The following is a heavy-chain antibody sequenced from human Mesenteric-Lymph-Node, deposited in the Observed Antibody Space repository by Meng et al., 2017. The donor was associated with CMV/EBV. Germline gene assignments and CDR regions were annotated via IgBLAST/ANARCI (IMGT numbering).Heavy chain of an antibody. D-gene: IGHD2-15*01. CDR3: ARERLYRDAMDV. V-gene: IGHV4-59*01. CDR1: GDSISTYY. CDR2: IYHNGYT. Sequence: GSLRLSCTVSGDSISTYYWSWIRQPPGKGLEWIGFIYHNGYTDYNPSLKSRVTMSVDTSKNQFSLSLTSVTAADTAIYYCARERLYRDAMDVWGQGTTVTVSS. J-gene: IGHJ6*02.